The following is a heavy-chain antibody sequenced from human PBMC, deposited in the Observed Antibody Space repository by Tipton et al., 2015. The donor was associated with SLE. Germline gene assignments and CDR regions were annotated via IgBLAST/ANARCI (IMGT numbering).Heavy chain of an antibody. CDR1: RYTFTSFS. CDR2: ISAYSGDT. V-gene: IGHV1-18*01. Sequence: QLVQSGAEVRETGASVTVSCKASRYTFTSFSITWVRQAPGQGLEWLGWISAYSGDTNYAQKLQGRVTMTTDTSTSTAYMELRSLRSDDTAVYYCARGFLEWPTPYFDYWGQGTLVTVSS. CDR3: ARGFLEWPTPYFDY. D-gene: IGHD3-3*01. J-gene: IGHJ4*02.